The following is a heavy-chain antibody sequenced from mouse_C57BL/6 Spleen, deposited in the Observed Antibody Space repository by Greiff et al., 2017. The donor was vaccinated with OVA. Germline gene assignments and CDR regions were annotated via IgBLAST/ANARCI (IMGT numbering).Heavy chain of an antibody. V-gene: IGHV6-3*01. CDR3: GPTRYFDV. CDR1: GFTFSNYW. CDR2: IRLKSDNYAT. D-gene: IGHD1-1*01. Sequence: DVKLVESGGGLVQPGGSMKLSCVASGFTFSNYWMNWVRQSPEKGLEWVAQIRLKSDNYATHYAESVKGRFTISRDDSKSSVYLQMNNLRAEDTGIYYCGPTRYFDVWGTGTTVTVSS. J-gene: IGHJ1*03.